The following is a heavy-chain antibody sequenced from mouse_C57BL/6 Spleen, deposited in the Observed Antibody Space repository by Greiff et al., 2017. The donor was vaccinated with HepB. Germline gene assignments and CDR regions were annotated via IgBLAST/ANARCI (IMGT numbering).Heavy chain of an antibody. CDR2: IYPGDGDT. J-gene: IGHJ4*01. Sequence: VKLLESGPELVKPGASVKISCKASGYAFSSSWMNWVKQRPGKGLEWIGRIYPGDGDTNYNGKFKGKATLTADKSSSTAYMQLSSLTSEDSAVYFCARCPYDYDEGYAMDYWGQGTSVTVSS. V-gene: IGHV1-82*01. CDR1: GYAFSSSW. CDR3: ARCPYDYDEGYAMDY. D-gene: IGHD2-4*01.